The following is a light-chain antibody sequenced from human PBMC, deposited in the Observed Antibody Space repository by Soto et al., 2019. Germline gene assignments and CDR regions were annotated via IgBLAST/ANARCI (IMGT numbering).Light chain of an antibody. V-gene: IGLV2-14*01. J-gene: IGLJ2*01. CDR2: EVS. CDR1: SSDVGGYNY. Sequence: QSALTQPASVSGSPGQSITISFTGTSSDVGGYNYVSWYQQHPRKAPKLMIYEVSNRPSGVSNRFSCSKSGNTASLTISGLQAEDEADDYCSSYTSSSTLVVFGGGTKLTVL. CDR3: SSYTSSSTLVV.